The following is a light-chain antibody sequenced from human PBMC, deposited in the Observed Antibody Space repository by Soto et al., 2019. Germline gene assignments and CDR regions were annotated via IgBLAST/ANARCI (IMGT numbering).Light chain of an antibody. CDR2: END. CDR1: SSNIGSYY. CDR3: GTWHSSLSIFV. V-gene: IGLV1-51*02. Sequence: QPVLTHPPSVSAAPGQKVTMSCSGGSSNIGSYYVSWHQQLPGTAPKLLIYENDKRPSGIPDRFSGSKSGTSATLGITGLQTGDEADYYCGTWHSSLSIFVFGTGTKVTVL. J-gene: IGLJ1*01.